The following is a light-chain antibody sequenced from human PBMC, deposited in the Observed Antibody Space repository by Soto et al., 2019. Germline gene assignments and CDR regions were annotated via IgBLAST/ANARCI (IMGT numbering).Light chain of an antibody. CDR3: QQTYNTPVT. J-gene: IGKJ3*01. Sequence: DIQMTQSPASLSASVGDRVTITCRASQSISGYLNWYLQKPGKAPKHLIYGASTLQSGVPSRFTRTQSEKSFSLTIGSRQPEDSGTYHCQQTYNTPVTFGPGTKVDI. CDR1: QSISGY. V-gene: IGKV1-39*01. CDR2: GAS.